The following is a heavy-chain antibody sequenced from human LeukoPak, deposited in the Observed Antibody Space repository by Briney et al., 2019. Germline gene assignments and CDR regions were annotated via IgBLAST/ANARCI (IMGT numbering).Heavy chain of an antibody. Sequence: GGSLRLSGAATGFTFSSYAMSWVRQAPGKGLEWVSGISGSGDSTYYADSVKGRFTISRDNSKNTLYLQMNSLRAGDTAVYYCAKDPLDYWGQGTLVTVSS. CDR3: AKDPLDY. CDR1: GFTFSSYA. J-gene: IGHJ4*02. CDR2: ISGSGDST. V-gene: IGHV3-23*01.